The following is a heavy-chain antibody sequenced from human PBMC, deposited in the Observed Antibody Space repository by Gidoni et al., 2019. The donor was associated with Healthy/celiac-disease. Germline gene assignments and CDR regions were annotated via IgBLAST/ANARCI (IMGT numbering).Heavy chain of an antibody. V-gene: IGHV4-34*01. D-gene: IGHD1-26*01. CDR2: INHSGST. CDR1: GGSFSGYY. Sequence: QVQLQQWGAGLLKPSETLSLTCAADGGSFSGYYWSGIRQPPGKGLEWIGEINHSGSTNYNPSLKSRVTISVDTSKNQFSLKLSSVTAADTAVYYCARGLARNHYYPRWFDPWGQGTLVTVSS. CDR3: ARGLARNHYYPRWFDP. J-gene: IGHJ5*02.